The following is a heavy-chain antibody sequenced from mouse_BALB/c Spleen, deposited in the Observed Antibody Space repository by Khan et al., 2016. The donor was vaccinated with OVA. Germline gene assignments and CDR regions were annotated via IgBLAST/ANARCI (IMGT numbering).Heavy chain of an antibody. J-gene: IGHJ3*01. V-gene: IGHV1-7*01. D-gene: IGHD2-10*02. CDR2: INPSTGYP. Sequence: VQLQQSGAELANPGASVKMSCTPSGYTFTPYWLHWIKQRPGQGLEWIGYINPSTGYPEYNKNFKDKATLTADESSSTAYMPLNSLTAADAAGYYCARRGLYGLFAYWGQGTLVTVSA. CDR1: GYTFTPYW. CDR3: ARRGLYGLFAY.